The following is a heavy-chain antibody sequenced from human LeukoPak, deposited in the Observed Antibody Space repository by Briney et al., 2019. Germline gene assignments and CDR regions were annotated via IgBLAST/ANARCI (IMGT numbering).Heavy chain of an antibody. CDR2: ISAYNGNT. D-gene: IGHD1-14*01. Sequence: ASVKVSCKASGYTFTSYGISWVRQAPGQGLEWMGWISAYNGNTNYAQKLQGRVTVTTDTSTSTAYMELRSLRSDDTAVYYCARDHNAERIPTYYYYGMDVWGQGTTVTVSS. CDR3: ARDHNAERIPTYYYYGMDV. J-gene: IGHJ6*02. V-gene: IGHV1-18*01. CDR1: GYTFTSYG.